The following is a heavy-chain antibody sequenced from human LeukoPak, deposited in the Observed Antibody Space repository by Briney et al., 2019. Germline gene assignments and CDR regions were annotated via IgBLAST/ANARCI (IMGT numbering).Heavy chain of an antibody. CDR3: ARTFLYDEDAFDI. Sequence: SETLSLTCTVSGGSISSYYWSWIRQPPGKGLEWIGYIYYSGSTNYNPSLKSRVTISVDTSKNQFSLKLSSVTAADTAVYYCARTFLYDEDAFDIWGQGTMVTVSS. V-gene: IGHV4-59*01. CDR2: IYYSGST. D-gene: IGHD3-22*01. CDR1: GGSISSYY. J-gene: IGHJ3*02.